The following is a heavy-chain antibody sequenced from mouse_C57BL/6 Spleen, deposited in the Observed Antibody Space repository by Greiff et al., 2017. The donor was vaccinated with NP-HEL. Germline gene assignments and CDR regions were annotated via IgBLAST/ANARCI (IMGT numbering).Heavy chain of an antibody. CDR1: GYTFTSYW. D-gene: IGHD2-1*01. Sequence: VQLQQSGPELVKPGASVKMSCKASGYTFTSYWITWVKQRPGQGLEWIGDIYPGSGSTNYNEKFKSKATLTVDTSSSTAYMQLSSLTSEDSAVYYCARSAYGNYAMDYWGQGTSVTVSS. CDR3: ARSAYGNYAMDY. V-gene: IGHV1-55*01. J-gene: IGHJ4*01. CDR2: IYPGSGST.